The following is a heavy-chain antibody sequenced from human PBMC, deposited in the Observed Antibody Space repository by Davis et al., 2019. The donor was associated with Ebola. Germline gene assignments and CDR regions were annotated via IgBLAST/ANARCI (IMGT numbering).Heavy chain of an antibody. V-gene: IGHV3-23*01. CDR2: ISGSGGDT. CDR1: GFTFSNYA. CDR3: AKWECGGDCYGIDY. D-gene: IGHD2-21*02. Sequence: PGGSLRLSCAASGFTFSNYAMSWVRQAPGKGLEWVSAISGSGGDTYYADSVKGRFTISRDNSKNTLYLQMNSLRAEDTAVYYCAKWECGGDCYGIDYWGQGTLVTVSS. J-gene: IGHJ4*02.